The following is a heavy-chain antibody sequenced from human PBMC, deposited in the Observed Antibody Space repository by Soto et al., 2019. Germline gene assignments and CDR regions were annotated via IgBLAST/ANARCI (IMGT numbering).Heavy chain of an antibody. CDR1: GYSFTSYY. D-gene: IGHD3-16*01. V-gene: IGHV1-46*01. Sequence: ASVKVSCKASGYSFTSYYLHWVRQAPGQGPEWMGLINPSGGSTTYSQKFQGRVTMTRDTSTTTVYMELSALRSEDTAFYYCATLQRRDSYDYSGYGAFNFDHWGQGTLVTVSS. CDR3: ATLQRRDSYDYSGYGAFNFDH. CDR2: INPSGGST. J-gene: IGHJ4*02.